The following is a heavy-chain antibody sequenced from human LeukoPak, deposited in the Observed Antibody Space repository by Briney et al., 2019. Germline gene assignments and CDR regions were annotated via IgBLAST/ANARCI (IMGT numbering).Heavy chain of an antibody. CDR2: IIPIFGTA. CDR3: ARGWIAARPDYYYYMDV. D-gene: IGHD6-6*01. CDR1: GYTFINYG. V-gene: IGHV1-69*05. Sequence: SVKVSCKASGYTFINYGITWVRQAPGQGLEWMGGIIPIFGTANYAQKFQGRVTITTDESTSTAYMELSSLRSEDTAVYYCARGWIAARPDYYYYMDVWGKGTTVTVSS. J-gene: IGHJ6*03.